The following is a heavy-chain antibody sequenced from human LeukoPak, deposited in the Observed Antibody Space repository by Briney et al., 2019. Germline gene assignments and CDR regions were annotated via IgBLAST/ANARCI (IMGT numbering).Heavy chain of an antibody. D-gene: IGHD4-17*01. CDR2: SSPYNGNT. J-gene: IGHJ4*02. V-gene: IGHV1-18*01. Sequence: ASVKVSCHASDYTFTTYGISWVRQGPGQGLEWMGWSSPYNGNTNYAQKLRGRVTMTTDTSTSTAYMELRSLRSDDTAVYYCARVYDYGDYGVDYWGQGTLVTVSS. CDR1: DYTFTTYG. CDR3: ARVYDYGDYGVDY.